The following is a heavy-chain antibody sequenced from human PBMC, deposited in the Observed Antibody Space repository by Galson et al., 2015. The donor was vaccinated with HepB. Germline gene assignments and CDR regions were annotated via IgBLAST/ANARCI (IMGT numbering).Heavy chain of an antibody. CDR2: IHHSGPT. J-gene: IGHJ4*02. V-gene: IGHV4-61*03. CDR1: GGSISSSSYY. D-gene: IGHD1-14*01. CDR3: ASGSFGVFDY. Sequence: ETLSLTCTVSGGSISSSSYYWSWIRQPPGKGLEWIGYIHHSGPTNYNPSLKSRVTISIDTSKNHFSLRLTSVTAADTAVYFCASGSFGVFDYWGQGALVTVSS.